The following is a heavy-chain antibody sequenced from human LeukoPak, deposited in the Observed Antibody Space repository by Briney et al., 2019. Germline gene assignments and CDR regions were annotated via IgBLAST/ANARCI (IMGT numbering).Heavy chain of an antibody. CDR3: AIGYNWNDGLDF. CDR2: INPENGDT. D-gene: IGHD1-1*01. Sequence: ASVKVSCKASGYTFTFYYIHWVRQAPGQGLGWMGWINPENGDTKSAQRFQGRVTMTRDSSISTGYMTLSRLRSDDTAVYYCAIGYNWNDGLDFWGQGALVTVSS. V-gene: IGHV1-2*02. CDR1: GYTFTFYY. J-gene: IGHJ4*02.